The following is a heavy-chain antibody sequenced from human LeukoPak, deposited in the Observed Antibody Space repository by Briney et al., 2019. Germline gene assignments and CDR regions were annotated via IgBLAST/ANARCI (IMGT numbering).Heavy chain of an antibody. CDR1: GYTSTGYY. CDR3: ARDPVIVVVTASLGHYYYGMDV. CDR2: INPNSGGT. J-gene: IGHJ6*02. V-gene: IGHV1-2*02. D-gene: IGHD2-21*02. Sequence: ASVKVSCKASGYTSTGYYMHWVRQAPGQGLEWMGWINPNSGGTNYAQKFQGRVTMTRDTSISTAYMELSRLRSDDTAVYYCARDPVIVVVTASLGHYYYGMDVWGQGTTVTVSS.